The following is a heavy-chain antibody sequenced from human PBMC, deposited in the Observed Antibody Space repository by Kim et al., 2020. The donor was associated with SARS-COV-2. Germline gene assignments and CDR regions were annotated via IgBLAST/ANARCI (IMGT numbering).Heavy chain of an antibody. V-gene: IGHV3-21*01. J-gene: IGHJ4*02. CDR2: SAFI. CDR3: ARERHTFDY. Sequence: SAFIYYADSVKGRFTISRDNAKTSLFLQMNSLRAQDTAVYYCARERHTFDYWGQGTLVTVSS.